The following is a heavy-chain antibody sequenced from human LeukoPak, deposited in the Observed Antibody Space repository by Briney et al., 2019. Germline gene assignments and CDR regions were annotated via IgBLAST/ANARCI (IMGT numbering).Heavy chain of an antibody. CDR2: ISSSGSTI. Sequence: GSLRLSCAAPGFSFSDYYMSWIRQAPGKGLEWVSYISSSGSTIYNADSVKGRFTISRDNAKNSLYLQMNSLRAEDTAVYYCAKDSSSSPPYYFDYWGQGTLVAVSS. J-gene: IGHJ4*02. D-gene: IGHD6-6*01. CDR3: AKDSSSSPPYYFDY. V-gene: IGHV3-11*04. CDR1: GFSFSDYY.